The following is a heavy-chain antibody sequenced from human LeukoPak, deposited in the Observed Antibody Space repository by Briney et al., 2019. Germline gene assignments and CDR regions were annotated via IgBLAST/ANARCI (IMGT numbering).Heavy chain of an antibody. CDR1: GFTFSSYS. D-gene: IGHD3-22*01. CDR3: ARDPPYYDSSGYYYDY. J-gene: IGHJ4*02. Sequence: GGSLRLSCAASGFTFSSYSMNWVRQAPGKGLEWVSSISGSSIYIYYADSVKGRFTISRDNAKNSLYLQMNSLRAEDTAVYYCARDPPYYDSSGYYYDYWGQGTLVTVSS. V-gene: IGHV3-21*01. CDR2: ISGSSIYI.